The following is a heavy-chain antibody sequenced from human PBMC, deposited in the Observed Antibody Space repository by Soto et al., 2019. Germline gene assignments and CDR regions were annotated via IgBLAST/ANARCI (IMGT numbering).Heavy chain of an antibody. Sequence: GESLKISCKGSGYRFSSYWISWVRQMPGKGLEWMGRIDPSDSYTNYSPSFQGHVTISADNSISTAYLQWSSLKASDTAMFYCAISSGGTFDERAQRTLVTVSS. CDR2: IDPSDSYT. CDR3: AISSGGTFDE. J-gene: IGHJ4*02. CDR1: GYRFSSYW. D-gene: IGHD2-15*01. V-gene: IGHV5-10-1*01.